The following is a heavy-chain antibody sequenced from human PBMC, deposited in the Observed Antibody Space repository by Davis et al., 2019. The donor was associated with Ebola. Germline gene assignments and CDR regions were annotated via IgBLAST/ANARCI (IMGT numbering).Heavy chain of an antibody. D-gene: IGHD3-22*01. CDR2: ISYDGSNK. Sequence: GESLKISCAASGFTFSTYGMHWVRQAPGKGLEWVAVISYDGSNKYYADSVKGRFTISRDNSKNTLYLQLNSLRAGDTAVYYCVKDMIEEGLSSPHPDFQHWGQGTLVTVSS. J-gene: IGHJ1*01. CDR1: GFTFSTYG. CDR3: VKDMIEEGLSSPHPDFQH. V-gene: IGHV3-30*18.